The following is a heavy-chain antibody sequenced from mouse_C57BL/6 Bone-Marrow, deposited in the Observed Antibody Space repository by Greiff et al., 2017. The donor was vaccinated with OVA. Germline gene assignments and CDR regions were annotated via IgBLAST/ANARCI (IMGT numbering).Heavy chain of an antibody. CDR2: IRSKSNNYAT. CDR1: GFSFNTYA. V-gene: IGHV10-1*01. D-gene: IGHD1-1*01. J-gene: IGHJ4*01. CDR3: VRHESRGGMDY. Sequence: EVMLVESGGGLVQPKGSLKLSCAASGFSFNTYAMNWVRQAPGKGLEWVARIRSKSNNYATYYADSVKDRFTISRDDSESMLYLQMNNLKTEDTAMYCCVRHESRGGMDYWGQGTSVTVSS.